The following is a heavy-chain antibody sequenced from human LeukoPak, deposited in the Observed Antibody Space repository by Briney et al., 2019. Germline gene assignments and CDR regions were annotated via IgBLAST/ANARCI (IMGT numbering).Heavy chain of an antibody. CDR3: ARDKGQYGPGTRGFTWFDP. CDR1: GYSISSGYY. D-gene: IGHD3-10*01. J-gene: IGHJ5*02. V-gene: IGHV4-38-2*02. Sequence: PSETLSLTCTVSGYSISSGYYWGWIRQSPGKGLEWIGSIYSRGSTYYNPSLKSRVIVSSDMSKNQFSLMLNSVTAADTAVYYCARDKGQYGPGTRGFTWFDPWGQGTLVTVSS. CDR2: IYSRGST.